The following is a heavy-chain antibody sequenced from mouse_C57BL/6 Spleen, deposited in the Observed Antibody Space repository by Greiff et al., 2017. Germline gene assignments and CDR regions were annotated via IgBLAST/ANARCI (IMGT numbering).Heavy chain of an antibody. D-gene: IGHD1-1*01. J-gene: IGHJ1*03. V-gene: IGHV3-1*01. CDR2: ISYSGST. CDR3: ARVDGSSPYWYFDV. Sequence: EVHLVESGPGMVKPSQSLSLTCTVTGYSITSGYDWHWIRHFPGNKLEWMGYISYSGSTNYNPSLKSRISITHDTSKNHFFLKLNSVTTEDTATYYCARVDGSSPYWYFDVWGTGTTVTVSS. CDR1: GYSITSGYD.